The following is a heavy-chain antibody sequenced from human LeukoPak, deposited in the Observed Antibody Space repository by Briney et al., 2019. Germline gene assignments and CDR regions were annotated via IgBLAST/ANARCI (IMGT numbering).Heavy chain of an antibody. CDR3: AKDGYCASTSCYYYYMDV. CDR2: IRGWGFST. Sequence: PGGSLRLSCAASGFSFSDYAMSWARQAPGKGLAWVSGIRGWGFSTYYPESEKGRFTISRDNSKNTLYLQMNSLRAEDTAVYYCAKDGYCASTSCYYYYMDVWGKGTTVTVSS. D-gene: IGHD2-2*03. J-gene: IGHJ6*03. V-gene: IGHV3-23*01. CDR1: GFSFSDYA.